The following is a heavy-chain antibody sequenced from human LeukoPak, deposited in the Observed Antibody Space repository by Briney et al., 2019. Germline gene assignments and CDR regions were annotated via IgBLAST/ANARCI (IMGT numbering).Heavy chain of an antibody. CDR3: ASSTFYSDTKGGMLDFDY. Sequence: SETLSLTCTVSGGSISSYYWSWIRQSAGKGLEWIGRIYTSGSTNYNPSLKSRVTMSVDTSKNQFSLKLSSVTAADTAVYYCASSTFYSDTKGGMLDFDYWGRGTLVTVSS. D-gene: IGHD3-22*01. CDR1: GGSISSYY. J-gene: IGHJ4*02. CDR2: IYTSGST. V-gene: IGHV4-4*07.